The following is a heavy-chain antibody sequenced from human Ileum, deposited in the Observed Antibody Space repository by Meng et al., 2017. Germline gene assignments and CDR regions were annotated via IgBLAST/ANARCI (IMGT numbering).Heavy chain of an antibody. Sequence: LRESGPGLLRPSTTLPRSGAVSGRSVSSSVSHWGWTRQPQGKGLEWIGYASTNYNPSLKSRVTISVDTSKNQFSLKLTSVTAADTAVYYCARDHWGSLDYWGQGVLVTVSS. J-gene: IGHJ4*02. D-gene: IGHD7-27*01. CDR2: AST. V-gene: IGHV4-61*08. CDR3: ARDHWGSLDY. CDR1: GRSVSSSVSH.